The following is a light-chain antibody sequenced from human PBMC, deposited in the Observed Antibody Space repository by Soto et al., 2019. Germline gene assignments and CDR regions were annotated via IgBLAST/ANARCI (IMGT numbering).Light chain of an antibody. Sequence: EIGWTQSPATLSLSPGERATLSCRASQSVSSYLAWHQQKPGQAPRLLIYDASNRATGIPARFSGSGSGTDFTLTISSLEPEDFAVYYCQQRSNWPSITFGQGTRLEIK. CDR3: QQRSNWPSIT. CDR2: DAS. CDR1: QSVSSY. J-gene: IGKJ5*01. V-gene: IGKV3-11*01.